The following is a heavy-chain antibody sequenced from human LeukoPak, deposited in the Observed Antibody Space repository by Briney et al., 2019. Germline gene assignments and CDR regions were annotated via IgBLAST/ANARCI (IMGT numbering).Heavy chain of an antibody. V-gene: IGHV1-69*02. CDR3: ARAGSSSWSSPYYFDY. CDR1: GGTFSSYT. CDR2: IVPILGIA. Sequence: ASVKVSCKASGGTFSSYTISWVRQAPGQGLEWMGRIVPILGIANYAQKFQGRVTITADKSTSTAYMELSSLRSEDTAVYYCARAGSSSWSSPYYFDYWGQGTQVTVSS. J-gene: IGHJ4*02. D-gene: IGHD6-13*01.